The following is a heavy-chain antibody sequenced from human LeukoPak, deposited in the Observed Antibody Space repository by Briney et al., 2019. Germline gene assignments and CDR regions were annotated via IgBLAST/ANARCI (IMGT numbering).Heavy chain of an antibody. V-gene: IGHV4-31*03. CDR2: IYYSGST. D-gene: IGHD5-18*01. J-gene: IGHJ4*02. CDR3: ARDNSYGFDY. CDR1: GGSINSGGYC. Sequence: SQTLSLTCTVSGGSINSGGYCWSWIRQHPGKGLEYIGYIYYSGSTNYNPSLKSRVTISVDTSKNQFSLKLSSVTAADTAVYYCARDNSYGFDYWGQGTLVTVSS.